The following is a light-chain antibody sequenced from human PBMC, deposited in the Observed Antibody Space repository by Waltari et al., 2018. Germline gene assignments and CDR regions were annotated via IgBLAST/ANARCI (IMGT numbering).Light chain of an antibody. V-gene: IGLV2-8*01. CDR3: SSYAGSHNCV. CDR1: SSDVGGYNH. CDR2: SVS. Sequence: QSALTQPPSASGSPGQSVTISCTGTSSDVGGYNHVFGYQQHPGKAPTLMMYSVSKRPWWRPHRLSGSRTLNTPSLTVAGLQAEDEADYYCSSYAGSHNCVFCGGTKLTVL. J-gene: IGLJ3*02.